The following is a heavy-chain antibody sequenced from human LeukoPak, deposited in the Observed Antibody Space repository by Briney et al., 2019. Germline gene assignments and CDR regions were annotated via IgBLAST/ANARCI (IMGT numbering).Heavy chain of an antibody. CDR3: VKSASTWYLFDY. CDR1: GFTFSGYA. CDR2: IISNGEST. V-gene: IGHV3-64*03. D-gene: IGHD6-13*01. Sequence: GGSLRLSCSASGFTFSGYAMHWVRQAPGKGLEYVSAIISNGESTYYSDSVKHRFTISRDNSKNTLYLQMSSLRPEDTAVYYCVKSASTWYLFDYWGRGYGVTVSS. J-gene: IGHJ4*02.